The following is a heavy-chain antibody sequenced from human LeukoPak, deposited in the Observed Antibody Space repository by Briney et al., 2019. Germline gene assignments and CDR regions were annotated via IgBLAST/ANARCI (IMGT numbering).Heavy chain of an antibody. CDR2: ISAYNGNT. CDR1: GYTFTSYG. Sequence: ASAKVSCKASGYTFTSYGISWVRQAPGQGLEWMGWISAYNGNTNYAQKLQGRVTMTTDTSTSTAYMELRSLRSDDTAVYYCARHRYYDSSGYYPTSGDFDYWGQGTLVTVSS. CDR3: ARHRYYDSSGYYPTSGDFDY. J-gene: IGHJ4*02. D-gene: IGHD3-22*01. V-gene: IGHV1-18*01.